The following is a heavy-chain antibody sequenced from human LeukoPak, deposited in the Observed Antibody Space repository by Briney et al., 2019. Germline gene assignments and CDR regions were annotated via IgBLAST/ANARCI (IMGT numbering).Heavy chain of an antibody. CDR2: INPIFGTA. V-gene: IGHV1-69*13. Sequence: SVKVSCKASGYTFTDYYTHWVRLAPGQGLEWMGWINPIFGTANYAQKFQGRVTITADESTSTAYMELSSLRSEDTAVYYCARIKYSGYDYWGQGTLVTVSS. CDR3: ARIKYSGYDY. CDR1: GYTFTDYY. J-gene: IGHJ4*02. D-gene: IGHD5-12*01.